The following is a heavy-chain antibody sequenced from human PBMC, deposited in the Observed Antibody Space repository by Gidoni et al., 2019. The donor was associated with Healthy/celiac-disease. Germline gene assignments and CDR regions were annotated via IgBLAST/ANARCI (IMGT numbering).Heavy chain of an antibody. CDR2: IYSVGST. Sequence: EVQLVESGGGLLQPGGSLRLSCAASGFTVSSNYMSWVRQAPGKGLEWVSVIYSVGSTYYAYSVKGRFTISRDNSKNTLYLQMNSLRAEDTAVYYCASRSSWSNYYYYMDVWGKGTTVTVSS. CDR1: GFTVSSNY. D-gene: IGHD6-13*01. V-gene: IGHV3-53*01. CDR3: ASRSSWSNYYYYMDV. J-gene: IGHJ6*03.